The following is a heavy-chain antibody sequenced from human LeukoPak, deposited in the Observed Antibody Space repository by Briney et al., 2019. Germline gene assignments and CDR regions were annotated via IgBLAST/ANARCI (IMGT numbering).Heavy chain of an antibody. CDR3: ARGDYDSNGYYDY. V-gene: IGHV1-46*01. CDR2: VNPNGGST. D-gene: IGHD3-22*01. J-gene: IGHJ4*02. Sequence: ASVKVSCKASGYTFTSYDINWVRQATGQGLEWLGMVNPNGGSTNSAQKFQGRVTMTRDTSTGTVCMELSSLRSEDTAIYYCARGDYDSNGYYDYWGQGTLVTVSS. CDR1: GYTFTSYD.